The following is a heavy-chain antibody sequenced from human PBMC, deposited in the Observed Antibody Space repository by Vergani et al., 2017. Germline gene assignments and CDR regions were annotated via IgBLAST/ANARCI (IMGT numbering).Heavy chain of an antibody. J-gene: IGHJ3*01. Sequence: EVQLVQSGAEVKKPGESLKISCKGSGYSFSNFWIGWVRPRPGRGLEWMGIIYPGDSEVKSNPTFRGQVIFSVDTSVNTAYLQWRSLQASDTATYFCASGGHGSENGGALQLWGQGTNITVSS. D-gene: IGHD3-10*01. CDR3: ASGGHGSENGGALQL. CDR2: IYPGDSEV. CDR1: GYSFSNFW. V-gene: IGHV5-51*01.